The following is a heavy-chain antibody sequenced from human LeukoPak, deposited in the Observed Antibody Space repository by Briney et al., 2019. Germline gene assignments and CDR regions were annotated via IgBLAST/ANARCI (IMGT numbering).Heavy chain of an antibody. J-gene: IGHJ4*02. CDR1: GFTFSSYA. CDR2: ISGSGGST. Sequence: PGGSLRLSCAASGFTFSSYAMSWVRQAPGKGLEWVSAISGSGGSTYYADSVKGRFTISRDNAKNSLYLQMNSLRAEDTAVYYCARVNDDYDILTGYYPYYFDYWGQGTLVTVSS. D-gene: IGHD3-9*01. V-gene: IGHV3-23*01. CDR3: ARVNDDYDILTGYYPYYFDY.